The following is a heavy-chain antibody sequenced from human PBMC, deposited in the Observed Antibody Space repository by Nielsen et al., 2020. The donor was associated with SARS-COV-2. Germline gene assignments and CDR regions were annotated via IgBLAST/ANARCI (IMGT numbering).Heavy chain of an antibody. Sequence: SETLSLTCTVSGGSISSYYWSWIRQPPGKGLEWIGYIYYSGSTNYNPSLKSRVTISVDTSKKQFSLKLISVTAADTAVYYCARHLRDFGSGTLNIAFDYWGQGTLFTVSS. V-gene: IGHV4-59*08. CDR3: ARHLRDFGSGTLNIAFDY. J-gene: IGHJ4*02. CDR2: IYYSGST. D-gene: IGHD3-10*01. CDR1: GGSISSYY.